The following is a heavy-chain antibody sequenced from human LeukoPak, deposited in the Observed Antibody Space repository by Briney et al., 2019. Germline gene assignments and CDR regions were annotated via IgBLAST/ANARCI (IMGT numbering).Heavy chain of an antibody. Sequence: SETLSLTCTVSGGSISSGSYYWSWIRQPPGKGLEWIGSIYHSGSTYYNPSLKSRVTISVDTSKNQFSLKLSSVTAADTAVYYCARAGLGNWFDPWGQGTLVTVSS. CDR1: GGSISSGSYY. J-gene: IGHJ5*02. V-gene: IGHV4-39*07. CDR3: ARAGLGNWFDP. CDR2: IYHSGST.